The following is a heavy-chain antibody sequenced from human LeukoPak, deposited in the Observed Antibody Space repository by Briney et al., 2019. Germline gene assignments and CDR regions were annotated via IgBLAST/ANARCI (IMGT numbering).Heavy chain of an antibody. CDR1: GDSVSSNSAA. CDR3: ARDASSGWYEGSYYFDY. CDR2: TYYRSKWYN. J-gene: IGHJ4*02. V-gene: IGHV6-1*01. D-gene: IGHD6-19*01. Sequence: SQTLSLTCAISGDSVSSNSAAWNWIRQSPSRGLEWLGRTYYRSKWYNDYAVSVKSRITINPDTSKNQFSLQLNSVTPEDTAVYYCARDASSGWYEGSYYFDYWGQGTLVTVSS.